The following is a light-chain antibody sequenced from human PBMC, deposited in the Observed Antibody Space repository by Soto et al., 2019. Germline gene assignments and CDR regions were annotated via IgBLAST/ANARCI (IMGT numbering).Light chain of an antibody. Sequence: EIVMTQSPATLSVSPGKGATLSCRASQGIGDTLAWYQQKPVQTPRLRIYDTSITATGVPARFRGCRSGADFTLTITTPQSEYGAVDYCQHYFTWTLTVGGSTEVE. J-gene: IGKJ4*01. CDR1: QGIGDT. V-gene: IGKV3-15*01. CDR3: QHYFTWTLT. CDR2: DTS.